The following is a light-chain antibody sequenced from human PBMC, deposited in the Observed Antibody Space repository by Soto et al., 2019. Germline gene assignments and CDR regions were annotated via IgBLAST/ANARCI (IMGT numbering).Light chain of an antibody. V-gene: IGKV3D-15*01. Sequence: EIVMSQSPATLSVSPGERATLSCRASQSVGSSLAWYRQKPGQAPRLLIYGASTRATGVPARFSGSGSGTEFTLTISSLRSEDFALYYCQQYNNWPPITFGQGTRLEIK. CDR2: GAS. CDR1: QSVGSS. J-gene: IGKJ5*01. CDR3: QQYNNWPPIT.